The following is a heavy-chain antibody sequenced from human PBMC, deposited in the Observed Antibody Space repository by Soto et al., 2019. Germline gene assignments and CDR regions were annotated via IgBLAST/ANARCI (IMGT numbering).Heavy chain of an antibody. CDR1: GGTFSSYA. D-gene: IGHD3-22*01. J-gene: IGHJ3*02. CDR3: AGTGDYYDSSGYTYFNAFDI. CDR2: IIPIFGTA. V-gene: IGHV1-69*01. Sequence: QVQLVQSGAEVKKPGSSVKVSCKASGGTFSSYAISWVRQAPGQGLEWMGGIIPIFGTANYAQKFQGRVTITADEDTSTPYMEMSSLRCEDTAVYYCAGTGDYYDSSGYTYFNAFDIWGQGTMVTVSS.